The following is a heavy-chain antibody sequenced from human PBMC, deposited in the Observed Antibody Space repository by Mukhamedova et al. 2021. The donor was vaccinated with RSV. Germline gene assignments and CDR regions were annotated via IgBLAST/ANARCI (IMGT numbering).Heavy chain of an antibody. J-gene: IGHJ6*02. Sequence: GLEWIGHIYYTGTSGSTKYNPSLKSRVSLSLDTSKNQFSLRLSSVTAADTAVYYCARDPGDAILGYYGLDVWGQGTTVTGSS. D-gene: IGHD3-3*01. CDR3: ARDPGDAILGYYGLDV. CDR2: IYYTGTSGST. V-gene: IGHV4-59*01.